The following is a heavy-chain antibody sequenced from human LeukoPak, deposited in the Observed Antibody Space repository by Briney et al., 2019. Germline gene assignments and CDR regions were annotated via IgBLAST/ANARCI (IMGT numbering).Heavy chain of an antibody. CDR2: ISSSDSTI. Sequence: GGSLRLSCAASGFTFSSYEMNWVRQAPGKGLEWVSYISSSDSTIYYADSVKGRFTISRDNAKNSLYLQMNSLRAEDTAVYYCARAVWSGFPYYFDYWGQGTLVTVSS. CDR1: GFTFSSYE. CDR3: ARAVWSGFPYYFDY. D-gene: IGHD3-3*01. J-gene: IGHJ4*02. V-gene: IGHV3-48*03.